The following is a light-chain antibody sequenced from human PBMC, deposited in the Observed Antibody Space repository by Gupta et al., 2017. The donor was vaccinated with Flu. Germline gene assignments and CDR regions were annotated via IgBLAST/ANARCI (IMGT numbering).Light chain of an antibody. J-gene: IGKJ4*01. CDR1: QSLLHSDGYNY. V-gene: IGKV2-28*01. Sequence: DIVMSQSPLSLPVTPGEPASISCRSSQSLLHSDGYNYLDWYLQKPGQSPQLLIYLGSNRASGVPDRFSGSGSGTDFTLTISRVEAEDVGIYYCMQALQTPPTFGAGTKVEIK. CDR2: LGS. CDR3: MQALQTPPT.